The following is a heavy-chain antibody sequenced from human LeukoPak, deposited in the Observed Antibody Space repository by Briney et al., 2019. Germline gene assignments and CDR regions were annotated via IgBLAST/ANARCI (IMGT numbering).Heavy chain of an antibody. V-gene: IGHV4-34*01. J-gene: IGHJ6*02. Sequence: PSETLSLTCDVFGGSFTDYFWTWIRQSPGKGLEWIGEINDYTGNTNYNPSLNSRVSISLEKSKNQFSLELRSVTAADTAVYYCARGVGDGYKNYYYYYGMDVWGQGTTVTVSS. CDR1: GGSFTDYF. CDR2: INDYTGNT. D-gene: IGHD5-24*01. CDR3: ARGVGDGYKNYYYYYGMDV.